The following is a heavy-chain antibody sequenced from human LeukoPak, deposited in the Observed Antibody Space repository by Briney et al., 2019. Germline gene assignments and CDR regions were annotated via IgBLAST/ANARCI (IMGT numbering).Heavy chain of an antibody. V-gene: IGHV1-2*02. CDR2: INPNSGGT. Sequence: GASVKVSCKASGYTFTGYYMHWVRQAPGQGLEWMGWINPNSGGTNYAQKFQGRATMTRDTSISTAYMELSRLRSDDTAVYYCARGPSGDFWSGYLRGYFDYWGQGTLVTVSS. CDR3: ARGPSGDFWSGYLRGYFDY. CDR1: GYTFTGYY. J-gene: IGHJ4*02. D-gene: IGHD3-3*01.